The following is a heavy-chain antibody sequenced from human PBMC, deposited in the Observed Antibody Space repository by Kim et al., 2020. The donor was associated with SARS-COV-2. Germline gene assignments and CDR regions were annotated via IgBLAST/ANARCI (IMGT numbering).Heavy chain of an antibody. V-gene: IGHV3-9*01. CDR1: GFTFDDYA. J-gene: IGHJ4*02. CDR3: AKDTTYSSSSGGYFDY. CDR2: ISWNSGSI. D-gene: IGHD6-6*01. Sequence: GGSLRLSCAASGFTFDDYAMHWVRQAPGKGLEWVSGISWNSGSIGYADSVKGRFTISRDNAKNSLYLQMNSLRAEDTALYYCAKDTTYSSSSGGYFDYWGQGTLVTVSS.